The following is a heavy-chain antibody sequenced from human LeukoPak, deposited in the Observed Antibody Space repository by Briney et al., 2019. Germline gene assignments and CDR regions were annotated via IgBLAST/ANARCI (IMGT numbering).Heavy chain of an antibody. D-gene: IGHD3-10*01. CDR1: GFTFSSYV. J-gene: IGHJ3*01. Sequence: PGGSLTLSCAASGFTFSSYVMHWVRPAPGKGLEYVSVITSNGDTTFYANSVKGRFTISRDNSQNTLFLQMNSLRVEDTAIYYCAKDSYVSGRPLHTFDVWGQGTMVTVSS. CDR3: AKDSYVSGRPLHTFDV. CDR2: ITSNGDTT. V-gene: IGHV3-64*01.